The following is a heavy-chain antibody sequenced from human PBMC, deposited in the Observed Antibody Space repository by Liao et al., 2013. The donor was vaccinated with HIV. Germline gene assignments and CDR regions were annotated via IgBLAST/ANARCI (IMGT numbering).Heavy chain of an antibody. Sequence: QVQLQQWGAGLLKPSETLSLTCAVYGGSFSGYYWSWIRQPAGRGLEWIGRIFSTGGTNYNPSLESRVTMSVDTSKNQFSLKLSSVTAADTAVYYCARATYYDFWNRAFDIWGQGTLVTVSS. CDR1: GGSFSGYY. V-gene: IGHV4-59*10. CDR2: IFSTGGT. CDR3: ARATYYDFWNRAFDI. J-gene: IGHJ3*02. D-gene: IGHD3-3*01.